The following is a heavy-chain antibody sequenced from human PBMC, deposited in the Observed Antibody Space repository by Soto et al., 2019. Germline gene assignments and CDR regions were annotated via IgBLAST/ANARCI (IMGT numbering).Heavy chain of an antibody. CDR1: GGTFSSYA. Sequence: QVQLVQSGAEVKKPGSSVKVSCKASGGTFSSYAISWVRQAPGQGLEWMGGIIPIFGTANYAQKFQGRVTITADESTSTAYMELSSLKYEDTAVYYCASGGYYGAYQWRYYYYGMDVWGQGTTVTVSS. D-gene: IGHD4-17*01. V-gene: IGHV1-69*01. CDR3: ASGGYYGAYQWRYYYYGMDV. J-gene: IGHJ6*02. CDR2: IIPIFGTA.